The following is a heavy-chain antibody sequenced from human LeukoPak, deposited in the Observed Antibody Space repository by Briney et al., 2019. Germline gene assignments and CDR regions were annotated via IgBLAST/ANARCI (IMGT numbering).Heavy chain of an antibody. CDR1: GASISSYY. Sequence: SETLSLTCSVSGASISSYYWSWIRQPPGKGLEWIGYIYYSGSTNYNPSLKSRVTISVDTSKNQFSLKLSSVTAADTAVYYCRGSPAAETYDAFDIWGQGTMVTVSS. J-gene: IGHJ3*02. V-gene: IGHV4-59*01. CDR2: IYYSGST. CDR3: RGSPAAETYDAFDI. D-gene: IGHD2-2*01.